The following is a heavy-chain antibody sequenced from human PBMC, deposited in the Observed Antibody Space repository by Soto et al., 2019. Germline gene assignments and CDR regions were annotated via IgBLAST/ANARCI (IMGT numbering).Heavy chain of an antibody. J-gene: IGHJ5*02. CDR2: MNPNSGNK. D-gene: IGHD3-22*01. V-gene: IGHV1-8*01. CDR1: GYTFTSYD. CDR3: ARGRSSGPKSWFDP. Sequence: GASVKVSCKASGYTFTSYDINWVRQATGQGLEWMGWMNPNSGNKGYAQKFQGRVTMTRNTSISTAYMELSSLRSEDMAVYYCARGRSSGPKSWFDPWGQGILVTVSS.